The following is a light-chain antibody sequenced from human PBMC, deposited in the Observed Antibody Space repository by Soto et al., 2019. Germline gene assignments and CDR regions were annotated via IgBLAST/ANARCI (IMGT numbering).Light chain of an antibody. V-gene: IGKV3-20*01. CDR3: QQFRSSSVYT. Sequence: VLTQSPGTLSLSPGERATLSCRAGQSVSSGYLAWYQQKPGQAPRILIYGGSNRATGIPDRFSGSGSGTDFTLIISRLEPDDCGVYFCHCQQFRSSSVYTFRQGIKLEMK. CDR2: GGS. CDR1: QSVSSGY. J-gene: IGKJ2*01.